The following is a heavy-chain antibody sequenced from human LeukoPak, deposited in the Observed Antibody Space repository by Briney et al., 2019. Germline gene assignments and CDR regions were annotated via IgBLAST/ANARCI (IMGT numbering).Heavy chain of an antibody. J-gene: IGHJ4*02. V-gene: IGHV3-9*01. Sequence: PGRSLRLSCAASGFTFDDYAMPWVRQAPGKGLEWVSGISWNSGSIGYADSVKGRFTISRDNAKNSLYLQMNSLRAEDTAVYYCARDSAGTTLRDPAGYWGQGTLVTVSS. CDR2: ISWNSGSI. D-gene: IGHD1-1*01. CDR3: ARDSAGTTLRDPAGY. CDR1: GFTFDDYA.